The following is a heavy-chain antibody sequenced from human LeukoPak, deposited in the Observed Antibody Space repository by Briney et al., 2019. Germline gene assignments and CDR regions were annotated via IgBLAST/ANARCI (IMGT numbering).Heavy chain of an antibody. CDR2: ISSSGSTI. CDR1: GFTFSSYE. D-gene: IGHD1-26*01. V-gene: IGHV3-48*03. CDR3: ACLIVGATPSFDY. J-gene: IGHJ4*02. Sequence: GGSLRLSCAASGFTFSSYEMNWVRQAPGKGLEWASYISSSGSTIYYADSVKGRFTISRDNARNSLYLQMNSLRAEDTAVYYCACLIVGATPSFDYWGQGTLVTVSS.